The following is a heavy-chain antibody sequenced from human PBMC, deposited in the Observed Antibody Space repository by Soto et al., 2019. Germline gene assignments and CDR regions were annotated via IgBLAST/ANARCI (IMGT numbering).Heavy chain of an antibody. CDR3: ARGMGAAATYYYYYYGMDV. D-gene: IGHD6-13*01. V-gene: IGHV3-33*01. J-gene: IGHJ6*02. CDR2: IWYDGSDK. CDR1: GFTFSSYG. Sequence: GGSLRLSCAASGFTFSSYGMHWVRQAPGKGLEWVAVIWYDGSDKYYADSVKGRFTISRDNSKNTLYLQMNSLRAEDTAVYYCARGMGAAATYYYYYYGMDVWGQGTTVTVSS.